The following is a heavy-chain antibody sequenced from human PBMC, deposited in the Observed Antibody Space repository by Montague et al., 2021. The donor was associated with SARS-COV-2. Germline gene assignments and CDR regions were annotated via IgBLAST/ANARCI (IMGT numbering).Heavy chain of an antibody. J-gene: IGHJ4*02. CDR3: VRDGGNWYYFDY. V-gene: IGHV4-4*07. D-gene: IGHD3-16*01. CDR2: IYASGST. CDR1: GVSITSYY. Sequence: SETLSLTCSTSGVSITSYYWSWVRQPSGKGLEWIGHIYASGSTNXSPSLKSRVRLSIDNPKNQLSLKLESLTAADTAVYYCVRDGGNWYYFDYWGQGALVTVSS.